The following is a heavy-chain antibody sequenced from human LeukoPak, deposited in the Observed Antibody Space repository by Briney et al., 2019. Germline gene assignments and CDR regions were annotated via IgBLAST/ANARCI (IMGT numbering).Heavy chain of an antibody. V-gene: IGHV1-18*01. Sequence: ASVKVSCKASGYTFTSYGISWVRQAPGQGLEWMGWISAYNGNTNYAQKLQGRVTMTTDTSTSTAYMELRSLRSDDTAVYYCARTSGCSSTSCYVGEFDPWGQGTLVTVPS. CDR2: ISAYNGNT. J-gene: IGHJ5*02. D-gene: IGHD2-2*01. CDR1: GYTFTSYG. CDR3: ARTSGCSSTSCYVGEFDP.